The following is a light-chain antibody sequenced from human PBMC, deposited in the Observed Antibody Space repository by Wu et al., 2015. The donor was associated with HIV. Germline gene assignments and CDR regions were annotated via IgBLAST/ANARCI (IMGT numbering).Light chain of an antibody. CDR3: QQRSNWPRT. CDR2: KAS. Sequence: EIQMTQSPSSLSASVGDRVAITCRASQRISSWLAWYQQKPGKAPKLLIYKASNLESGVPSRFSGSGSGTEFTLTISSLAPEDFAVYYCQQRSNWPRTFGQGTKLEIK. V-gene: IGKV1-5*03. J-gene: IGKJ2*01. CDR1: QRISSW.